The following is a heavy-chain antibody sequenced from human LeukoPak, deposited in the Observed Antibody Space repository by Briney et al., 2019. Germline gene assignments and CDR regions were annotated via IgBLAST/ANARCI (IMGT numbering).Heavy chain of an antibody. Sequence: SETLSLTCAVYGGSFSGYYWSWIRQPPGKGLEWIGEINHSGSTNYNPSLKSRVTISVDTSKNQFSLKLSSVTAADTAVYYCAQDPLRRYYYDSSGYYWGQGTLVTVSS. CDR3: AQDPLRRYYYDSSGYY. D-gene: IGHD3-22*01. CDR2: INHSGST. J-gene: IGHJ4*02. V-gene: IGHV4-34*01. CDR1: GGSFSGYY.